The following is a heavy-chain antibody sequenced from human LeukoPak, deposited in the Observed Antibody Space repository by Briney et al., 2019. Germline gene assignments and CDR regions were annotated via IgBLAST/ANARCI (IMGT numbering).Heavy chain of an antibody. Sequence: GRSLRLSCAASGFTFSSYAMHWVRQAPGKGLEWVAVISYDGSNKYYADSVKGRFTISRDNSKNTLYLQMNSLRAEDTAVYYCARAYHHGDSGYDCGYWGQGTLVTVSS. V-gene: IGHV3-30-3*01. CDR3: ARAYHHGDSGYDCGY. CDR2: ISYDGSNK. CDR1: GFTFSSYA. D-gene: IGHD5-12*01. J-gene: IGHJ4*02.